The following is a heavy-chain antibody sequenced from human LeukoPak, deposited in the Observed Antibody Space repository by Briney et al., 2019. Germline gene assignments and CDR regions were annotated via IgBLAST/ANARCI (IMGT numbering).Heavy chain of an antibody. CDR1: GFTFSSYA. CDR3: ANSASEPKMYNWNKGFDY. CDR2: ISGSGGST. Sequence: PGGSLRLSCAASGFTFSSYAMSWVRQAPGKGLEWVSAISGSGGSTYYADSVKGRFTISRDNSKNTLYLQMNSLRAEDTAVYYCANSASEPKMYNWNKGFDYWGQGTLVTVSS. D-gene: IGHD1/OR15-1a*01. J-gene: IGHJ4*02. V-gene: IGHV3-23*01.